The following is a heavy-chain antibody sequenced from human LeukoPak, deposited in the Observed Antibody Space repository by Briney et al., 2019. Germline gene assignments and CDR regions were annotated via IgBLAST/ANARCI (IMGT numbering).Heavy chain of an antibody. J-gene: IGHJ6*02. D-gene: IGHD3-16*01. Sequence: ASVKVSCKASVYTFTGYYMHGVRQAPGQGLEWMGWINPNSGGTDYAQKFQGRVTITRDPSISTAYMELRRLRSDDTAVYYCARDDPISGGDDYYGMDVWGQGTTVTVSS. CDR2: INPNSGGT. V-gene: IGHV1-2*02. CDR1: VYTFTGYY. CDR3: ARDDPISGGDDYYGMDV.